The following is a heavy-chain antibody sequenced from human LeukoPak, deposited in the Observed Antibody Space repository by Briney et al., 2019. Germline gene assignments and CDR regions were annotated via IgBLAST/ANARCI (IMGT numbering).Heavy chain of an antibody. CDR1: GGSISSGGYY. Sequence: SETLSLTCTVSGGSISSGGYYWRWIRQHPGKGLEWIGYIYYSGSTYYNPSLKSRVTISVDTSKNQFSLKLSSVTAADTAVYYCARFNYIGWFGPWGQGTLVTVSS. J-gene: IGHJ5*02. V-gene: IGHV4-31*03. CDR2: IYYSGST. D-gene: IGHD1-7*01. CDR3: ARFNYIGWFGP.